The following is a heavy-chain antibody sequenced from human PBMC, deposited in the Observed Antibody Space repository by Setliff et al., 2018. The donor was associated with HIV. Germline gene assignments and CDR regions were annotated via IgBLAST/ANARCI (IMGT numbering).Heavy chain of an antibody. CDR2: MSPNSGNA. CDR3: ARAYNIWSDYNYYYSYFMGV. V-gene: IGHV1-8*01. D-gene: IGHD3-3*01. CDR1: GYTFTSYD. J-gene: IGHJ6*03. Sequence: ASVKVSCKASGYTFTSYDINWVRQATGQGLEWMGWMSPNSGNAGYAQKFQGRVTMTRNTSISTAYMELSSLRSEDTAVYYCARAYNIWSDYNYYYSYFMGVWGKGTAVTVSS.